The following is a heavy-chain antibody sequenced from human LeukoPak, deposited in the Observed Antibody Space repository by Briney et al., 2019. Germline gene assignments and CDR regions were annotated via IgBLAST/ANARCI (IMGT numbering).Heavy chain of an antibody. J-gene: IGHJ3*02. D-gene: IGHD6-13*01. CDR2: FYTTGNT. CDR1: GGSISSYY. Sequence: SETLSLTCTVSGGSISSYYWSWIRQPAGKGLEWIGHFYTTGNTNYNPSLKGRVTMSVDTSKNQFSLKLSSVTAADTAVYYCARVGGIAAVPEVFDIWGQGTTVIVSS. V-gene: IGHV4-4*07. CDR3: ARVGGIAAVPEVFDI.